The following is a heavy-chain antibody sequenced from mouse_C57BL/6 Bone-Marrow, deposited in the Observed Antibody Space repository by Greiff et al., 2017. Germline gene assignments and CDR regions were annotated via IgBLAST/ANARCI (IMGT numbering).Heavy chain of an antibody. J-gene: IGHJ3*01. V-gene: IGHV5-6*02. CDR3: ASPGFAWFAY. Sequence: EVKLEESGGDLVKPGGSLKLSCAASGFTFSSYGMSWVRQTPDKRLEWVATISSGGSYTYYPDSVKGRFHISRDNAKNTLYLQVSSLKSEDTAMYYCASPGFAWFAYWGQGTLVTVSA. CDR2: ISSGGSYT. CDR1: GFTFSSYG.